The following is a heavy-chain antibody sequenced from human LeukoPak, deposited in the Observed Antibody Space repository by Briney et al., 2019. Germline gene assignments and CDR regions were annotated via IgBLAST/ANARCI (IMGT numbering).Heavy chain of an antibody. D-gene: IGHD3-10*01. CDR2: IIPIFGTA. V-gene: IGHV1-69*01. J-gene: IGHJ3*02. CDR3: ARGVTMVRGLTASEAFDI. CDR1: GGTFSSYA. Sequence: ASVKVSCKASGGTFSSYAISWVRQAPGQGLEWMGGIIPIFGTANYAQKFQGRVTITADESTSTAYMELSSLRSEDTAVYYCARGVTMVRGLTASEAFDIWGQGTMVTVSS.